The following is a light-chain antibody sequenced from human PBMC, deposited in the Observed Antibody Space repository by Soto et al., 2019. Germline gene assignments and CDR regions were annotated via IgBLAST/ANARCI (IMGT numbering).Light chain of an antibody. CDR3: QQYHSYWT. CDR2: DAS. J-gene: IGKJ1*01. Sequence: DFQMTQSPSTLSASVGDRVTITCRASQNIRSRLAWFQQKPGNAPKILIYDASSLESGVPLRFSGSGSGPEFTRAFISLQTDDFSTYYCQQYHSYWTFGQGTKVE. CDR1: QNIRSR. V-gene: IGKV1-5*01.